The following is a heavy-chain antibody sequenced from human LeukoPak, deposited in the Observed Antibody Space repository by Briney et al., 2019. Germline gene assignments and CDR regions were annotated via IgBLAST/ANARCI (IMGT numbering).Heavy chain of an antibody. V-gene: IGHV1-18*01. CDR3: ARVEDCPSPLGFDI. CDR2: ISAYNGNT. Sequence: GASVKVSCKASGYTFTSYSISCVRPAPGQGLEWMGWISAYNGNTNYAQKLQGRVTMTTDTSTSTAYMELRSLRSDDTAVYYCARVEDCPSPLGFDIWGQGTMVTVSS. CDR1: GYTFTSYS. D-gene: IGHD2-21*02. J-gene: IGHJ3*02.